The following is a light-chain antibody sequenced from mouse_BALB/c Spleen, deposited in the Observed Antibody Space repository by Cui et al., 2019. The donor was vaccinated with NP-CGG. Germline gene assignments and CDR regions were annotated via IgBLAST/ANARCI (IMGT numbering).Light chain of an antibody. Sequence: VVTRKSALTTSPGETVTLTCRSSTGAVTTSNYANWVQEKPDHLFTGLIGGTNNRAPGVPARFSGSLIGDKAALTITGAQTEDEAIYFCALWYSNHWVFGGGTKLTVL. V-gene: IGLV1*01. CDR2: GTN. CDR1: TGAVTTSNY. J-gene: IGLJ1*01. CDR3: ALWYSNHWV.